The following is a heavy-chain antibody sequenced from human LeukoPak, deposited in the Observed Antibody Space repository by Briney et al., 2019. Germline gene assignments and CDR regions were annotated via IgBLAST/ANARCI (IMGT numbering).Heavy chain of an antibody. CDR1: GYSFTSYW. CDR2: IYPGHSDT. CDR3: ARQGDYYDSSGYYLDY. D-gene: IGHD3-22*01. V-gene: IGHV5-51*01. Sequence: GESLKISCKGSGYSFTSYWIGWVRQMPGKGLEWMGIIYPGHSDTRYSPSFQGQVTISADKSISTAYLQWSSLKASDTAMYYCARQGDYYDSSGYYLDYWGQGTLVTVSS. J-gene: IGHJ4*02.